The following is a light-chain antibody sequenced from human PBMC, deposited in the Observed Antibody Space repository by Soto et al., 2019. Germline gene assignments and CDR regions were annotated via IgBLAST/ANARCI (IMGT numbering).Light chain of an antibody. J-gene: IGLJ3*02. Sequence: QSVPTQPPSVSGTPGQRVTISCSGSSSNIGSNYVDWYQHLPGTAPKLLIYRNDQRPSGVPDRFSGSQSGTSASLAISGLRSEDEADYYCAAWDDSLSGQVFGGGTKLTVL. CDR2: RND. CDR3: AAWDDSLSGQV. V-gene: IGLV1-47*01. CDR1: SSNIGSNY.